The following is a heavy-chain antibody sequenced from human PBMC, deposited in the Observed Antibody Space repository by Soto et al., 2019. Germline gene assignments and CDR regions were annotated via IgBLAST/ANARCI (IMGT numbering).Heavy chain of an antibody. CDR2: INHSGST. CDR1: GGSFSDYY. V-gene: IGHV4-34*01. J-gene: IGHJ4*02. D-gene: IGHD2-21*01. Sequence: SETLSLTCAVYGGSFSDYYWSWIRQPPGKGLEWIGEINHSGSTNYNPSLKSRVTISVDTSKNQIFLKLTSLTAADTAVYYCARGDLVVDYWGQGTLVTVSS. CDR3: ARGDLVVDY.